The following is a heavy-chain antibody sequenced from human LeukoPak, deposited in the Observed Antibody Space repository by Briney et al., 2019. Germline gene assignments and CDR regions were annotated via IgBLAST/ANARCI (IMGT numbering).Heavy chain of an antibody. Sequence: SETLSLTYTVSGGSISSYYWSWIRRPPGKGLEWLGYIYYSGSTNYNPSLTSRVTISVDTSKTQFSLKLSSVTAAATAVYYCARDLRSYGFDSWGQGTLVTVSS. J-gene: IGHJ4*02. CDR3: ARDLRSYGFDS. V-gene: IGHV4-59*01. D-gene: IGHD5-18*01. CDR2: IYYSGST. CDR1: GGSISSYY.